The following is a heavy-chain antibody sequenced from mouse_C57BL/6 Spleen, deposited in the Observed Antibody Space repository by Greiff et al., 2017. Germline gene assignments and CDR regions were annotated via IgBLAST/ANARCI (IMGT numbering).Heavy chain of an antibody. D-gene: IGHD2-5*01. Sequence: QVQLQQPGAELVKPGASVKLSCKASGYTFTSYWMHWVKQRPGQGLEWIGMIHPNSGSTNYNEKFKSKATLTVDKSSSKAYMQLSSLTSEDSAVYYCARDYSNYGVYYFDYWGQGTTLTVSS. V-gene: IGHV1-64*01. CDR2: IHPNSGST. J-gene: IGHJ2*01. CDR3: ARDYSNYGVYYFDY. CDR1: GYTFTSYW.